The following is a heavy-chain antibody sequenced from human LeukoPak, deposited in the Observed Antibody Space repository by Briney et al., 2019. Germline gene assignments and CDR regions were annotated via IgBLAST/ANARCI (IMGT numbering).Heavy chain of an antibody. CDR1: GFPFSSYW. D-gene: IGHD3-22*01. CDR2: INTDGSST. CDR3: ARVATYYDSSGYNSGYFDY. J-gene: IGHJ4*02. Sequence: GGSLRLSCAASGFPFSSYWMHWVRQAPGKGLVWVSRINTDGSSTTYADSVKGRFTISRDNAKNTLYLQMNSLRAADTAVYYCARVATYYDSSGYNSGYFDYWGQGTLVTVSS. V-gene: IGHV3-74*01.